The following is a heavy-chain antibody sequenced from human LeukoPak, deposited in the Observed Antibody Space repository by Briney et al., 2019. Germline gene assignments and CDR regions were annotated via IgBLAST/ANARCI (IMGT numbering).Heavy chain of an antibody. V-gene: IGHV3-7*03. CDR2: IKQGGSEK. Sequence: GGSLRLSCAASGFTFSSYGMHWVRQAPGKGLEWVANIKQGGSEKYYVDSVKGRFTISRDNAKNSLYLQMNSLRAEDTALYYCAKDASYALYNWFDPWGQGTLVTVSS. D-gene: IGHD1-26*01. CDR1: GFTFSSYG. CDR3: AKDASYALYNWFDP. J-gene: IGHJ5*02.